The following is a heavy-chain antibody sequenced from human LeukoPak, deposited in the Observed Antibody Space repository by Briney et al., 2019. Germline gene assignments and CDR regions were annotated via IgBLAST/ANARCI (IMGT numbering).Heavy chain of an antibody. Sequence: GGSLRLSCAASGFTFSSYGMDWVRQAPGKGLEWVAVIWDDGSNKYYADSVKGRFTISRDNSKNTLYLQMNNLRAEDTAVYYCARDLSYGSGSHSYYYYMDVWGKGTTVTVSS. CDR3: ARDLSYGSGSHSYYYYMDV. CDR1: GFTFSSYG. V-gene: IGHV3-33*01. CDR2: IWDDGSNK. D-gene: IGHD3-10*01. J-gene: IGHJ6*03.